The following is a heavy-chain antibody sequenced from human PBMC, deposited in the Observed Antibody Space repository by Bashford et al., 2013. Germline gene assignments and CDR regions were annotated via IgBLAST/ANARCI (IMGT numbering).Heavy chain of an antibody. V-gene: IGHV4-4*02. Sequence: SETLSLTCAVSGGSISSSNWWSWVRQAPREGPGVDWLHLLHGGTYYNLSLKSRVSISVDTSKNQFSLNLTSVTAADTAVYYCARSNGRQNWSFDYWGQGTLVTVSS. J-gene: IGHJ4*02. D-gene: IGHD1-1*01. CDR1: GGSISSSNW. CDR3: ARSNGRQNWSFDY. CDR2: LLHGGT.